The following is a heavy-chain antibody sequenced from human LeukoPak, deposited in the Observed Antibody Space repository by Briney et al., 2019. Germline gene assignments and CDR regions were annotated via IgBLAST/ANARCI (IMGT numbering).Heavy chain of an antibody. CDR3: ARLYCRGGSCYSGTGCFDY. CDR1: GGSISSSSYY. D-gene: IGHD2-15*01. CDR2: LYYSGST. J-gene: IGHJ4*02. V-gene: IGHV4-39*01. Sequence: SETLSLTCTVSGGSISSSSYYWGWIRQPPGKGLEWIGSLYYSGSTYYNPSLKSRVTISVDTSKNQFSLNLNSVTAANTAVYYCARLYCRGGSCYSGTGCFDYWGQGTLVTVSS.